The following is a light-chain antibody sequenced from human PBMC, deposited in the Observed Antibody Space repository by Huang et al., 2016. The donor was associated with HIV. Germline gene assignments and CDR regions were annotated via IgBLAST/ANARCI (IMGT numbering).Light chain of an antibody. J-gene: IGKJ4*01. Sequence: VLTQSPATLSLSPGERATLSCRASQSVGIYLAWYQQKPGQAPRLLIFDASKRATGTPTRFRGSGSGTDFTLTISTLEPEDFAVYYCQQRSNWPLTFGGGTKVEI. V-gene: IGKV3-11*01. CDR3: QQRSNWPLT. CDR1: QSVGIY. CDR2: DAS.